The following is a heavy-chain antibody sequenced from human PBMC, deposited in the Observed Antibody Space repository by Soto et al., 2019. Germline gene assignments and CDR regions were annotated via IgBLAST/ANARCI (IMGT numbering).Heavy chain of an antibody. Sequence: QVQLQESGPGLVKPSETLSLTCTVSGGSISSYYWSWIRQPPGKGLEWIGYIYYSGSTNYHPSLKSRVTIPVDTSKNQFSLKLSSVTAADTAVYYCARCGILRYPFVPYAFDIWGQGTMVTVSS. CDR1: GGSISSYY. CDR3: ARCGILRYPFVPYAFDI. CDR2: IYYSGST. D-gene: IGHD3-9*01. V-gene: IGHV4-59*01. J-gene: IGHJ3*02.